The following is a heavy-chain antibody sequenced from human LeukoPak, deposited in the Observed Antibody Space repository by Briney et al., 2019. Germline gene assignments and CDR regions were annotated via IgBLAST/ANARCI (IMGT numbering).Heavy chain of an antibody. CDR1: GFTFSSYA. D-gene: IGHD6-19*01. J-gene: IGHJ4*02. CDR2: IAYDGSNK. V-gene: IGHV3-30*14. Sequence: GGSLRLSCAASGFTFSSYAMHWVRQAPGKGLEWVAVIAYDGSNKYYADSVKGRFTISRDNSKNTLYLQMNSLRAEDTAVYYCARSKAVAGTALDYWGQGTLVTVSS. CDR3: ARSKAVAGTALDY.